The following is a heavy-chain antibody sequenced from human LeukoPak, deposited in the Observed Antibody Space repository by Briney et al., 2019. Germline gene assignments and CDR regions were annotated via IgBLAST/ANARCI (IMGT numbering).Heavy chain of an antibody. J-gene: IGHJ4*02. D-gene: IGHD2-8*01. CDR3: AKSLTYCSNGVCYTGYFDY. V-gene: IGHV3-21*04. CDR2: ISSSSSYI. Sequence: GGSLRLSCAASGFTFSSYSMNWVRQAPGKGLEWVSSISSSSSYIYYADSVKGRFTISRDNSKNTLHLQMNSLRADDTAVYYCAKSLTYCSNGVCYTGYFDYWGQGTLVTVSS. CDR1: GFTFSSYS.